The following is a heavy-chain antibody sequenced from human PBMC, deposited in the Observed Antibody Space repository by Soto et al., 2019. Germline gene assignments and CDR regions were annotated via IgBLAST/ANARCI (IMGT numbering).Heavy chain of an antibody. D-gene: IGHD6-25*01. Sequence: QSQTLSLTCAISGDSVSSYSAAWNWIRQSPSRGLEWLGRTYYRSKWYNDYALSVRSRITIKADTTKNQFSLQLNSVTPEDTAVYYCAVDSRADWYFDLWGRGTLVTVSS. CDR2: TYYRSKWYN. V-gene: IGHV6-1*01. CDR1: GDSVSSYSAA. CDR3: AVDSRADWYFDL. J-gene: IGHJ2*01.